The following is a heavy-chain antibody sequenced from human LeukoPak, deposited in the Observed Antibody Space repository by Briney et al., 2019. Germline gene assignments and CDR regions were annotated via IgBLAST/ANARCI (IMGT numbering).Heavy chain of an antibody. CDR1: GGSFSGYY. CDR2: INHSGST. CDR3: ARVGAGGVTMVRGWSGMDV. V-gene: IGHV4-34*01. J-gene: IGHJ6*04. D-gene: IGHD3-10*01. Sequence: SETLSLTCAVYGGSFSGYYWSWIRQPPGKGLEWIEEINHSGSTNYNPSLKSRVTISVDTSKNQFSLKLSSVTAADTAVYYCARVGAGGVTMVRGWSGMDVWGKGTTVTVSS.